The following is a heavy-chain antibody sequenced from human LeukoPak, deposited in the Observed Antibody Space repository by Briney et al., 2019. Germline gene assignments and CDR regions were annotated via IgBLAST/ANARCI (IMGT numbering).Heavy chain of an antibody. D-gene: IGHD4-17*01. CDR3: ARDLVYGDRIFDY. Sequence: GASVTVSCTASGYTFTSYYMHWVRQAPGQGLEWMGIINPSGGSTIYAQKFQGRVTMTRDTSTSTVYMELSSLRSEDTAVYYCARDLVYGDRIFDYWGQGTLVTVSS. V-gene: IGHV1-46*01. CDR1: GYTFTSYY. J-gene: IGHJ4*02. CDR2: INPSGGST.